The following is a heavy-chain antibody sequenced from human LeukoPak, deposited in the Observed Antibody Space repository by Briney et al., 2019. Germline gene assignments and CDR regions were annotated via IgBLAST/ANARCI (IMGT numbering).Heavy chain of an antibody. Sequence: AGGSLRLSCAASGFTFSDYYMSWIRQAPGKGLEWVSYISSSGSTIYYADSVKGRFTISRDNAKNSLYLQMNSLRAEDTAVYYCARENPSYDFWSGHYSNWFDPWGQGTLVTVSS. CDR3: ARENPSYDFWSGHYSNWFDP. V-gene: IGHV3-11*01. D-gene: IGHD3-3*01. J-gene: IGHJ5*02. CDR1: GFTFSDYY. CDR2: ISSSGSTI.